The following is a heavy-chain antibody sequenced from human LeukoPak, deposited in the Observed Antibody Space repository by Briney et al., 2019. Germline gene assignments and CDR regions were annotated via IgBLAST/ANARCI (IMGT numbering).Heavy chain of an antibody. CDR1: GFTFSSYG. D-gene: IGHD4-11*01. CDR3: ARAGYSNFIDY. V-gene: IGHV3-48*04. CDR2: ISSSGSTI. J-gene: IGHJ4*02. Sequence: GRSLRLSCAASGFTFSSYGMNWVRQAPGKGLEWVSYISSSGSTIYYADSVKGRFTISRDNAKNSLYLQMNSLRAEDTAVYYCARAGYSNFIDYWGQGTLVTVSS.